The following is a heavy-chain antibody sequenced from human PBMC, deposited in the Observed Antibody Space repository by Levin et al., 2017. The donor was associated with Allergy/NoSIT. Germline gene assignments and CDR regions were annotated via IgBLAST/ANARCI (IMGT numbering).Heavy chain of an antibody. J-gene: IGHJ6*02. CDR2: INPNTGGT. CDR3: VREVLRSPRSQFGLDG. Sequence: ASVKVSCKASGYIFTGFYMHWVRQAPGQGFEWMGWINPNTGGTDYAQRFHGRVTLTTDTSVSTAYMQVSGLRSDDTALYYCVREVLRSPRSQFGLDGWGQGTTVTVSS. CDR1: GYIFTGFY. D-gene: IGHD3-3*01. V-gene: IGHV1-2*02.